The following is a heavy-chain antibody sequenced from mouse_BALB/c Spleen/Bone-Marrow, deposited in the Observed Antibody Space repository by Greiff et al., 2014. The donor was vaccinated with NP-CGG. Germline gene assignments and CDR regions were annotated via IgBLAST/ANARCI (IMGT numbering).Heavy chain of an antibody. V-gene: IGHV1S34*01. CDR1: GYSFTGYY. CDR3: ARGRTMTFYAMDY. Sequence: LVKTGASVKISCKASGYSFTGYYMHWVKQSHGKSLEWIGYISCYNGATNYNQRFKGRATFTVDTSSSTAYMQFISLTSEDSAVYDCARGRTMTFYAMDYWGQGTSVTVPS. D-gene: IGHD2-4*01. J-gene: IGHJ4*01. CDR2: ISCYNGAT.